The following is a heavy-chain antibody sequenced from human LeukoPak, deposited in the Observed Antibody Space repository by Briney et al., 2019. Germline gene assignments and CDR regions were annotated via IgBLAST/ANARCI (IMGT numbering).Heavy chain of an antibody. CDR2: IIPIFGTA. Sequence: SVRVSCKASGGTFSSYAISWVRQAPGQGLEWMGRIIPIFGTANYAQKFQGRVTITTDESTSTAYMELSSLRSEDTAVYYCAREAMIVVVASGNDAFDIWGQGTMVTVSS. V-gene: IGHV1-69*05. CDR1: GGTFSSYA. D-gene: IGHD3-22*01. J-gene: IGHJ3*02. CDR3: AREAMIVVVASGNDAFDI.